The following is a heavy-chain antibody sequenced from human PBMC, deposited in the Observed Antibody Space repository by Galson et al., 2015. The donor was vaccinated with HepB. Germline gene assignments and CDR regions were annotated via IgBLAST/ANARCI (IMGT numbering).Heavy chain of an antibody. V-gene: IGHV3-30*18. Sequence: PRLSCAASGFTFSSYGLHWVRQAPGKGLGGGAVISYDGSNKYYADSVKGRFTISRDNSKNTLYLQMKSLRAEDKAVYYCAKEGWEVWGRLTDAGDLDWYFDLWGRGTLVTVSS. CDR1: GFTFSSYG. D-gene: IGHD3-16*01. J-gene: IGHJ2*01. CDR2: ISYDGSNK. CDR3: AKEGWEVWGRLTDAGDLDWYFDL.